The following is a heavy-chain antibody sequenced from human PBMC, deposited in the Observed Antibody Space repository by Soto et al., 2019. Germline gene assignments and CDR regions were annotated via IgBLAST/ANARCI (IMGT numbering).Heavy chain of an antibody. D-gene: IGHD3-9*01. J-gene: IGHJ6*02. CDR2: IIPIFGTA. CDR1: GGTFSSYA. Sequence: ASVKVSCKASGGTFSSYAISWVRQAPGQGLEWMGGIIPIFGTANYAQKFQGRVTITADESTSTAYMELSSLRSEDTAVYYCARDPSTSTGNYYYYGMDVWGQGTTVTVSS. CDR3: ARDPSTSTGNYYYYGMDV. V-gene: IGHV1-69*13.